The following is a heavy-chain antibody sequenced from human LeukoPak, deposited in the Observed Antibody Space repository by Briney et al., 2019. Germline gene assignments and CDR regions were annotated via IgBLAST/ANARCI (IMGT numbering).Heavy chain of an antibody. D-gene: IGHD2-2*01. V-gene: IGHV3-23*01. CDR1: GFTFSSYV. CDR3: AKGSCSSSSCYVMYFLH. CDR2: ISGSGGST. Sequence: GESLRLSCAASGFTFSSYVMSWVRQAPGKGLEWVSAISGSGGSTYYADSVKGRFTISRDNSKNTLYLQMNSLRAEDTAVYYCAKGSCSSSSCYVMYFLHWGQGTLVTVSS. J-gene: IGHJ1*01.